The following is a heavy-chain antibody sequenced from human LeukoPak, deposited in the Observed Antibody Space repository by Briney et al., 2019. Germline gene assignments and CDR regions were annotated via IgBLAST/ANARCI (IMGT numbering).Heavy chain of an antibody. D-gene: IGHD3-22*01. CDR1: GGSISSYY. CDR2: IYYSGST. Sequence: SETLSLTCTVSGGSISSYYWSWIRQPPGKGLEWIGYIYYSGSTNYNPSHQSRVPISVDTSKNQFSLKLSSVTAADTAVYYCARAVTYYYDGSGYYSFDYWGQGTQVAVSS. J-gene: IGHJ4*02. V-gene: IGHV4-59*08. CDR3: ARAVTYYYDGSGYYSFDY.